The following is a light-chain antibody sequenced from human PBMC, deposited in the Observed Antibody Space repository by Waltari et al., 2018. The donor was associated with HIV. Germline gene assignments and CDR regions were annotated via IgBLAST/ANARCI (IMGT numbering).Light chain of an antibody. CDR2: GAA. J-gene: IGKJ1*01. Sequence: EIVITHFPPTLSVSPGETATLSCRASQSVSSNLAWYQQKPGQAPRLLIYGAATRATGIPARFSGSGSGTEFTLTISSLQSEDFAVYHCQQYNNWPLTFGQGAKVEFK. CDR1: QSVSSN. CDR3: QQYNNWPLT. V-gene: IGKV3-15*01.